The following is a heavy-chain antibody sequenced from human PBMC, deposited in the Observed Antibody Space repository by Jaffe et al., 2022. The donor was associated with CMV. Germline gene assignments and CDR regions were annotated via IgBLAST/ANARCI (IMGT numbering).Heavy chain of an antibody. V-gene: IGHV4-61*01. J-gene: IGHJ5*02. Sequence: QVQLQESGPGLVKPSETLSLTCTVSGGSVSSGSYYWSWIRQPPGKGLEWIGYIYYSGSTNYNPSLKSRVTISVDTSKNQFSLKLSSVTAADTAVYYCARDVIAAAGTNWFDPWGQGTLVTVSS. CDR3: ARDVIAAAGTNWFDP. CDR2: IYYSGST. CDR1: GGSVSSGSYY. D-gene: IGHD6-13*01.